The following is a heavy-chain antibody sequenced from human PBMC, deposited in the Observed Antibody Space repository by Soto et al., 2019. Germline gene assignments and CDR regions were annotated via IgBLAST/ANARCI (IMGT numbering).Heavy chain of an antibody. Sequence: QVQLQESGPGLVKPSETLSLTCTVSGGSISSYYWSWIRQPPGKGLEWIGYIYYSGSTNYNPSLKSRVTISVDTSKNQFSLKLSSVTAADTAVYYCARDSGSGSPNWSHYYYYYGMDVWGQGTTVTVSS. J-gene: IGHJ6*02. CDR3: ARDSGSGSPNWSHYYYYYGMDV. CDR1: GGSISSYY. CDR2: IYYSGST. V-gene: IGHV4-59*01. D-gene: IGHD6-19*01.